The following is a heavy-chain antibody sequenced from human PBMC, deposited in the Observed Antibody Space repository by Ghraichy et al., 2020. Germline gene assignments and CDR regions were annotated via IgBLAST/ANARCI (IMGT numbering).Heavy chain of an antibody. CDR3: AKDRYSGSYAYYSDY. CDR1: GFTFRSFG. CDR2: ISNDGSKK. Sequence: GESLNISCVASGFTFRSFGMHWVRQAPGKGLDWVALISNDGSKKYYADSVKGRFSISRDNSENTLYLQMNRLRGEDTAVYYCAKDRYSGSYAYYSDYWGQGTLVTVSS. J-gene: IGHJ4*02. D-gene: IGHD1-26*01. V-gene: IGHV3-30*18.